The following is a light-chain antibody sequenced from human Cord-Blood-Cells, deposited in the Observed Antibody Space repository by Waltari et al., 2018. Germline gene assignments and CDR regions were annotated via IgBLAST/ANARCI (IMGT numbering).Light chain of an antibody. CDR3: SSYTSSSTVV. CDR2: DVS. V-gene: IGLV2-14*01. J-gene: IGLJ2*01. Sequence: QSALTQPASVSGSPGQSITISCTGTSSDAVGYIHVSWYQQHPGKAPKLMIYDVSNRPSGVSNRFSGSKSGNTASLTISGLQAEDEADYYCSSYTSSSTVVFGGGTKLTVL. CDR1: SSDAVGYIH.